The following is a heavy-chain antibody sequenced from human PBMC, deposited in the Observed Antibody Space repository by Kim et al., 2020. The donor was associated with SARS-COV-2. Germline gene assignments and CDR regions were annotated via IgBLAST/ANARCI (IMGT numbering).Heavy chain of an antibody. Sequence: RYSPSFQGQVTISADKSISTAYLQWSSLKASDTAMYYCARWQQLEGNFDYWGQGTLVTVSS. J-gene: IGHJ4*02. CDR3: ARWQQLEGNFDY. D-gene: IGHD6-13*01. V-gene: IGHV5-51*01.